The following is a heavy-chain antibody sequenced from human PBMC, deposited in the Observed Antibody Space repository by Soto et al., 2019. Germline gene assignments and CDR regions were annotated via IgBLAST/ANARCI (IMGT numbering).Heavy chain of an antibody. V-gene: IGHV4-4*07. D-gene: IGHD3-10*01. CDR2: IYAHGGP. Sequence: QVQLQESGPGLVKPAETLCLTCTSSTDSVSSYDWAWIRQPAGKGLEWIGHIYAHGGPTYNPSLKSRVTLSLDTSKNQVSLNLASVTAMDTAVYYCARAYGSGRTYDHWGQGTLVTVSS. CDR3: ARAYGSGRTYDH. J-gene: IGHJ4*02. CDR1: TDSVSSYD.